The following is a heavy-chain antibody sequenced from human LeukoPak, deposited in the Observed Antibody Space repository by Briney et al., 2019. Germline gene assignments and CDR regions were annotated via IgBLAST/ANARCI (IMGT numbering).Heavy chain of an antibody. CDR2: TYYRSKWYN. J-gene: IGHJ6*03. CDR3: ARDSYSSSWFSMDV. V-gene: IGHV6-1*01. CDR1: GGSVSSNSAA. Sequence: SQTLSLTCAISGGSVSSNSAAWNWIRQSPSRGLEWLGGTYYRSKWYNDYAVSVKSRITIHPDTSKNQFSLQLNSVTPEDTAVYYCARDSYSSSWFSMDVWGKGTTVTVSS. D-gene: IGHD6-13*01.